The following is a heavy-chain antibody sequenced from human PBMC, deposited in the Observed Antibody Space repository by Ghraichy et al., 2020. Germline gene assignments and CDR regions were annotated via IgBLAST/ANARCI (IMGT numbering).Heavy chain of an antibody. D-gene: IGHD3-10*01. CDR3: AREPYTSSGAIYYYYGLDV. CDR2: IHTSGSS. Sequence: SQTLSLTCTVSGGSLHRNYWDWIRQPAGKGLEWIGRIHTSGSSNYSPSLKSRVTMSLDTSKNQFSLRLSSVTAADTAVYYCAREPYTSSGAIYYYYGLDVWGQGTTVTVSS. CDR1: GGSLHRNY. J-gene: IGHJ6*02. V-gene: IGHV4-4*07.